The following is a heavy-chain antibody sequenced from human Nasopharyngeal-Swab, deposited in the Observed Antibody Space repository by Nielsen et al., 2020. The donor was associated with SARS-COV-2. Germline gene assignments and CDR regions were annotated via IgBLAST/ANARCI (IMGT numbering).Heavy chain of an antibody. Sequence: GESLKISCAASGFTFRSYAMGWVRQAPGKGLEWVSGISGGGGSTYYADSVKGRFTISRDNAKNSLYLQMNSLRAEDTAVYYCARDGLAYDFWSAYFMDVWGQGTTVTVSS. V-gene: IGHV3-23*01. CDR2: ISGGGGST. J-gene: IGHJ6*02. CDR1: GFTFRSYA. CDR3: ARDGLAYDFWSAYFMDV. D-gene: IGHD3-3*01.